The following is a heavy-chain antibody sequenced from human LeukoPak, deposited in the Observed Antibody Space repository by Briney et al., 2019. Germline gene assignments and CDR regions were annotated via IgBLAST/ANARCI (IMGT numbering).Heavy chain of an antibody. J-gene: IGHJ4*02. CDR3: ARVLRDSGGWYHFDY. D-gene: IGHD6-19*01. CDR2: ITIVGDT. CDR1: GFTFSAYD. V-gene: IGHV3-13*01. Sequence: GGSLRLSCAASGFTFSAYDIHWVRQASGKGLEWVSGITIVGDTHYPDSVKGRFTISRENAKNSLYLQLNNLRAGDTAVYYCARVLRDSGGWYHFDYWGQGTLVTVSS.